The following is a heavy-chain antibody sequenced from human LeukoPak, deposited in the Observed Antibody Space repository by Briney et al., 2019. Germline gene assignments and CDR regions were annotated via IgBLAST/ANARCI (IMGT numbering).Heavy chain of an antibody. Sequence: GESLKISCKGSGYSFTSYWIGWVRQMPGKGLEWMGIIYPGDSDTRYSPSFQGQVTISADKSISTAYLQWSSLKASDTAMYYCARRASSGVGATNYGMDVWGQGTTVTVSS. D-gene: IGHD1-26*01. CDR2: IYPGDSDT. J-gene: IGHJ6*02. CDR3: ARRASSGVGATNYGMDV. V-gene: IGHV5-51*01. CDR1: GYSFTSYW.